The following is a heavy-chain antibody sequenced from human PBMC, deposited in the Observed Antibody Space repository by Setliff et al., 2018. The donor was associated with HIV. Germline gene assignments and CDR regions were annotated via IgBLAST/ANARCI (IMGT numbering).Heavy chain of an antibody. CDR2: ISAYNGNT. J-gene: IGHJ3*02. Sequence: ASVKVSCKASGYTFTSYGISWVRQAPGQGLERMGWISAYNGNTNYAQTLQGRVTMTTDTSTSTAYTELRSLRSDDTAVYYCAREYYDFWSGYSDAFHIWGQGTMVTVSS. CDR1: GYTFTSYG. D-gene: IGHD3-3*01. CDR3: AREYYDFWSGYSDAFHI. V-gene: IGHV1-18*01.